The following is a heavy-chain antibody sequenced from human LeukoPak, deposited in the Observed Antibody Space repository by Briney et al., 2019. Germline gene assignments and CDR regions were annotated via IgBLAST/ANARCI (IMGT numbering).Heavy chain of an antibody. J-gene: IGHJ4*02. V-gene: IGHV3-74*01. CDR3: ARWWLRSGDY. D-gene: IGHD5-12*01. Sequence: GGSLRLSCAASGFTFSSYWMHWVRQAPGKGLVWVSRINGDGSSTIYADSVKGRFTISRDNAKNTLFLQMNSLRAEDTAVYYCARWWLRSGDYWGQGTLVTVSS. CDR2: INGDGSST. CDR1: GFTFSSYW.